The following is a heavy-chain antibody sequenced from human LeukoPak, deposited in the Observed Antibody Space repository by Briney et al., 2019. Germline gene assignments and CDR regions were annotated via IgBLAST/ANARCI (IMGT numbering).Heavy chain of an antibody. V-gene: IGHV3-21*01. CDR2: ISSSSSYI. Sequence: PGGSLRLSCAASGFTFSSYSMNWVRQAPGKGLEWVSSISSSSSYIYYADSVKGRFTISRDNAKNSLYLQMNSLRAEDTAVYYCARYSSSWYAAIDYWGQGTLVTVSS. CDR3: ARYSSSWYAAIDY. D-gene: IGHD6-13*01. CDR1: GFTFSSYS. J-gene: IGHJ4*02.